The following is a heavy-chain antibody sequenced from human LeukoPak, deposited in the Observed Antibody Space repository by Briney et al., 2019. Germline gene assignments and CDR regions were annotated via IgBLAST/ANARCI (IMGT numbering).Heavy chain of an antibody. CDR2: FDPEDGET. CDR3: ARGPATRYSSSWSGYYYYYMDV. J-gene: IGHJ6*03. V-gene: IGHV1-24*01. Sequence: GASVKVSCKVSGYTLTKLSMHWVRQAPGKGLEWMGGFDPEDGETIYAQKFQGRVTITRNTSISTAYMELSSLRSEDTAVYYCARGPATRYSSSWSGYYYYYMDVWGKGTTVTVSS. D-gene: IGHD6-13*01. CDR1: GYTLTKLS.